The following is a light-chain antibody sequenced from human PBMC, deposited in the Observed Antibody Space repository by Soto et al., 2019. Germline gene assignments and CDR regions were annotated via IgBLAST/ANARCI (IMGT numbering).Light chain of an antibody. Sequence: QSVLTQPASVSGSPGQSIAISCTGTSSDVGAYNCVSWYQQPPGKAPKLMIYDVSNRPSGVSDRFSGSKSGNTASLTISGLQTEDEADYYCKSYTTTSTYVFGTGTKVTVL. CDR1: SSDVGAYNC. V-gene: IGLV2-14*01. CDR2: DVS. CDR3: KSYTTTSTYV. J-gene: IGLJ1*01.